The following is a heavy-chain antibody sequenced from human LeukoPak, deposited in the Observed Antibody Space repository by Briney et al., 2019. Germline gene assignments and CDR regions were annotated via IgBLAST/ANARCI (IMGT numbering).Heavy chain of an antibody. CDR2: IYYSGST. CDR1: GGSISSYY. J-gene: IGHJ4*02. Sequence: ASETLSLTCTVSGGSISSYYWSWIRQPPGKGLEWIGYIYYSGSTNYNPSLKSRVTISVDTSKNQFSLKLSSVTAADTAVYYCARTTVVMRYFDYWGQGTLVTVSS. CDR3: ARTTVVMRYFDY. V-gene: IGHV4-59*01. D-gene: IGHD4-23*01.